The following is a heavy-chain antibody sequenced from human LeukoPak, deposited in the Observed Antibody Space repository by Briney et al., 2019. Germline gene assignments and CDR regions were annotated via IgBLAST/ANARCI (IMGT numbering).Heavy chain of an antibody. D-gene: IGHD1-26*01. CDR3: AKEWSAFDI. Sequence: GGSLRLSCAASGFILSNYAMHWVRQAPGKGLEWVAVIWFDGNTAYNADSVKGRFSISRDNSKNTLFLQMNSLRAEDTAIYYCAKEWSAFDIWGQGTMLTVSS. J-gene: IGHJ3*02. CDR2: IWFDGNTA. V-gene: IGHV3-33*06. CDR1: GFILSNYA.